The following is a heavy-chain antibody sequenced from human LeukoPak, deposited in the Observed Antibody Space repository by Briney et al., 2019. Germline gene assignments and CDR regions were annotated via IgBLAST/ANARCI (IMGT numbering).Heavy chain of an antibody. Sequence: ASVKVSCKASGYTFTGYYMHWVRQAPGQGLEWMGWINPNSGGTNYAQKFQGRVTMTRDTSISTAYMELSRLRSDDTAVYYCARAQFGITMVRGVIIDTLPRTNWFDPWGQGTLVTVSS. CDR2: INPNSGGT. D-gene: IGHD3-10*01. CDR3: ARAQFGITMVRGVIIDTLPRTNWFDP. CDR1: GYTFTGYY. J-gene: IGHJ5*02. V-gene: IGHV1-2*02.